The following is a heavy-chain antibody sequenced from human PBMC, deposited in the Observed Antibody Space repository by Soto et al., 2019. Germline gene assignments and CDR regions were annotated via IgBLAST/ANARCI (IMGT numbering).Heavy chain of an antibody. V-gene: IGHV3-48*02. D-gene: IGHD6-13*01. CDR3: ARDSFTSSYSSSWYCFDY. Sequence: EVQLVESGGGLVQPGGSLRLSCAASGFTFSSYSMNWVRQAPGKGLEWVSYISSSSSTIYYADSVKGRFTISRDNAKNSLYLQMNSLRDEDTAVYYCARDSFTSSYSSSWYCFDYWGQGTLVTVSS. CDR1: GFTFSSYS. CDR2: ISSSSSTI. J-gene: IGHJ4*02.